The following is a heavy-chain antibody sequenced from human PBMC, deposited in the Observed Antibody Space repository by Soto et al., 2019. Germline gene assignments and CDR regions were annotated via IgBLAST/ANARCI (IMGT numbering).Heavy chain of an antibody. CDR2: IKNKADGETT. J-gene: IGHJ4*02. V-gene: IGHV3-15*01. CDR3: ITDPGEYETF. Sequence: ERQLVESGGGLVKPGESLRLSCAVSGITFINAWMSWVRQAPGKGLEWVAHIKNKADGETTDYAAPVKGRFTISRDDSKNMLYLQLNNLKAEDTAVYYCITDPGEYETFWGQGTLVTVSS. CDR1: GITFINAW. D-gene: IGHD4-17*01.